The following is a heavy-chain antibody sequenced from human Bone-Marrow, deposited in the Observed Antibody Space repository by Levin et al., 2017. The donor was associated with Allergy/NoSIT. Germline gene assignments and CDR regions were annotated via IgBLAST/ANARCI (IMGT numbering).Heavy chain of an antibody. J-gene: IGHJ4*01. CDR3: ATFPAEPEGSFDH. D-gene: IGHD1-14*01. CDR2: IFHSGAT. V-gene: IGHV4-4*02. Sequence: SETLSLTCVVSGDSINSSNWWSWVRQPPGKGLEWIGEIFHSGATNYNPSLKSRVTISVDKSKNQFSLRLASVTAADTAVYYCATFPAEPEGSFDHWGQGTLVTVSS. CDR1: GDSINSSNW.